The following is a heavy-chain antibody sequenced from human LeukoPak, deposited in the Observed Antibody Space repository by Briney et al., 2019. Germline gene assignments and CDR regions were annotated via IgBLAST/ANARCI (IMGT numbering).Heavy chain of an antibody. V-gene: IGHV4-31*03. CDR1: GGSISSGGYY. J-gene: IGHJ5*02. CDR2: IYYSGST. CDR3: ARVARVLAGFDP. Sequence: PSQTLSLTCTVSGGSISSGGYYWRWIRQHPGKVLEWIGYIYYSGSTYYNPSLKSRVTISVYTSKNQFSLKLSSVTAADTAVYYCARVARVLAGFDPWGQGTLVTVSS. D-gene: IGHD2-15*01.